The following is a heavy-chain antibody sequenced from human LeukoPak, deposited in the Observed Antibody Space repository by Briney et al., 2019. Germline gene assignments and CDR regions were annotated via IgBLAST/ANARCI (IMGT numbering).Heavy chain of an antibody. D-gene: IGHD3-10*01. V-gene: IGHV4-30-2*01. CDR1: GGSIDSGGSS. Sequence: SETLSLTCAVSGGSIDSGGSSWSWIRQPPGKGLEWIGYIYHSGSAYYAPSLKSRVTISVDRSKNQFSLQLNSVTAADAAVYYCARDGGSGSFSFDYWGQGTLVNVSP. CDR3: ARDGGSGSFSFDY. CDR2: IYHSGSA. J-gene: IGHJ4*02.